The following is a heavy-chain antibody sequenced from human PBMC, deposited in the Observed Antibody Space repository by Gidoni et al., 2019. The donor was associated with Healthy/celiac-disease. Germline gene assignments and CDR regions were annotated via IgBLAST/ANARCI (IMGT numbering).Heavy chain of an antibody. D-gene: IGHD3-16*02. CDR2: IVVGSGNT. J-gene: IGHJ4*02. CDR3: AAAAYDYVWGSYRIDY. V-gene: IGHV1-58*01. Sequence: QMQPVQSGPEVKTPGTSVKVSCQASGFTFTSSAVRWVRQARGQRLEWIGWIVVGSGNTNYAQKFKERVTITRDMTTSTAYMVLSSLRSEDTAVYYCAAAAYDYVWGSYRIDYWGQGTLVTVSS. CDR1: GFTFTSSA.